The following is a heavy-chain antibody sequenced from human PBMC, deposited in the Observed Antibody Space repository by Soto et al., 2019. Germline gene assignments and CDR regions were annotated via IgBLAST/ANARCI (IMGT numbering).Heavy chain of an antibody. CDR1: GFRFIDHS. V-gene: IGHV3-48*02. Sequence: WGSLRLSCVASGFRFIDHSITLFRHSPGKGLQWIAYISSSSDNIYYAESVRGRFTVSRDNAKNALFLQMNSLRDDDTATYYCARLPKGSLVTAWGQGTRVTVSS. D-gene: IGHD2-21*02. J-gene: IGHJ4*02. CDR2: ISSSSDNI. CDR3: ARLPKGSLVTA.